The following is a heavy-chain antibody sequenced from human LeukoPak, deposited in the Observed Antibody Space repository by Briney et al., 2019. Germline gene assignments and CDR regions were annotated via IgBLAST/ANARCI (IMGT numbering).Heavy chain of an antibody. CDR1: RFTFSTYG. Sequence: GGSLTLSCAASRFTFSTYGMHWVRQAQDKGLEWVAVVSYDASSTYYADSVKGRFTISRDNSKNTLYLQMNSLRSDDTAVYHCARHFSSGYSFDYWGQGTLVTVSS. D-gene: IGHD6-19*01. CDR3: ARHFSSGYSFDY. V-gene: IGHV3-30*03. CDR2: VSYDASST. J-gene: IGHJ4*02.